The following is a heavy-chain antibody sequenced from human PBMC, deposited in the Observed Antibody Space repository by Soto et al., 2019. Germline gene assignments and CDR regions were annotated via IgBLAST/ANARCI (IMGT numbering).Heavy chain of an antibody. CDR1: GFTFSSYA. Sequence: PGGSLRLSCAASGFTFSSYAMSWVRQAPGKGLEWVSAISGSGGSTYYADSVKGRFTISRDNSKNTLYLQMNSLRADDTAVYYCARGVGSGSYYNQYNWFDPWGQGTLVTVSS. CDR3: ARGVGSGSYYNQYNWFDP. J-gene: IGHJ5*02. D-gene: IGHD3-10*01. V-gene: IGHV3-23*01. CDR2: ISGSGGST.